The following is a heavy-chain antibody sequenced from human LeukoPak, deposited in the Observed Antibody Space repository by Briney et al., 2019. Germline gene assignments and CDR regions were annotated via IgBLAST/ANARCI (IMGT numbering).Heavy chain of an antibody. V-gene: IGHV3-30*18. D-gene: IGHD3-9*01. Sequence: GGSLRLSCAASGFIFSSYGMHWVRQAPGKGLEWVAVISYDGSNKNYADSVKGRFTISRDNSKNTLYLQMNSLRAEDTAVYYCAKAHEQLRYFENGMDVWGQGTTVTVSS. CDR1: GFIFSSYG. CDR3: AKAHEQLRYFENGMDV. CDR2: ISYDGSNK. J-gene: IGHJ6*02.